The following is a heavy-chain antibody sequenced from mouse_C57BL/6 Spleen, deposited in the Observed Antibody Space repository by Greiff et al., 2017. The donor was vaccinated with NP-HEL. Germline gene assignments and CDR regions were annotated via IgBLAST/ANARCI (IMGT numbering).Heavy chain of an antibody. J-gene: IGHJ1*03. V-gene: IGHV1-82*01. CDR3: ARGTLYYGSSPWYVDV. CDR2: IYPGDGDT. CDR1: GYAFSSSW. D-gene: IGHD1-1*01. Sequence: VQLQQSGPELVKPGASVKISCKASGYAFSSSWMNWVKQRPGKGLEWIGRIYPGDGDTNYNGKFKGKATLTADKSSSTAYMQLSSLTSEDSAVYFCARGTLYYGSSPWYVDVWGTGTTVTVSS.